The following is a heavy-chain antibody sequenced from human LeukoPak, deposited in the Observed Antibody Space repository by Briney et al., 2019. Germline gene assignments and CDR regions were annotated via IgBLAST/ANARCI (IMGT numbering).Heavy chain of an antibody. D-gene: IGHD3-10*01. V-gene: IGHV3-74*01. Sequence: GGSLRLSCAASGFTFSSHWMHWVRQAPGKGLVWVSRIISDGSTTSYADSVKGRFTISRDNAQNTLYLQMNSLRAEDTAVYYCAILRLTSYYGSGSQAIDYWGQGTLVTVSS. CDR3: AILRLTSYYGSGSQAIDY. J-gene: IGHJ4*02. CDR2: IISDGSTT. CDR1: GFTFSSHW.